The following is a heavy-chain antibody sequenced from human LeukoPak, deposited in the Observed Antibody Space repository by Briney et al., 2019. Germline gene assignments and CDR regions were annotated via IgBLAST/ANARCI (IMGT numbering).Heavy chain of an antibody. J-gene: IGHJ4*02. CDR3: AKEGTQWLVPYVDY. V-gene: IGHV1-2*02. Sequence: ASVKVSCKASGYTFTGYYMHWVRQAPGQGLEWMGWINPNSGGTNYAQKFQGRVTMTRDTSISTAYMELSSLRSEDTAIYYCAKEGTQWLVPYVDYWGQGTLVTVSS. CDR2: INPNSGGT. CDR1: GYTFTGYY. D-gene: IGHD6-19*01.